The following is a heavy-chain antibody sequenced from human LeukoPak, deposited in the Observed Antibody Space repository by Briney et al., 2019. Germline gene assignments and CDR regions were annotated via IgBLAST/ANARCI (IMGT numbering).Heavy chain of an antibody. V-gene: IGHV3-30*01. Sequence: SVKGRFTISRDNSKNTLYVQMNSLRSEDTAVYYCARSPHYGSGSSYDYWDQGTLVTVSS. CDR3: ARSPHYGSGSSYDY. D-gene: IGHD3-10*01. J-gene: IGHJ4*02.